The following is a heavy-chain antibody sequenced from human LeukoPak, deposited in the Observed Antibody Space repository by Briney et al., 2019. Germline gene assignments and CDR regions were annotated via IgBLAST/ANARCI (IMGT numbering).Heavy chain of an antibody. CDR2: INHSGST. CDR3: ARGPRLAARSWFDP. J-gene: IGHJ5*02. Sequence: SETLSLTCAVYGGSFSDYYWSWIRPPPGKGLEWIGEINHSGSTNYNPSLKSRVTISVDTSKNQFSLKLSSVTAADTAVYYCARGPRLAARSWFDPWGQGTLVTVSS. V-gene: IGHV4-34*01. CDR1: GGSFSDYY. D-gene: IGHD6-6*01.